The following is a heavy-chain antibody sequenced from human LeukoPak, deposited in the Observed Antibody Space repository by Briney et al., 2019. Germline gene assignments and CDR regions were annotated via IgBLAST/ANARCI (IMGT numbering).Heavy chain of an antibody. CDR2: IIPILGIV. D-gene: IGHD7-27*01. CDR1: GGTFSSYA. V-gene: IGHV1-69*04. J-gene: IGHJ3*02. Sequence: SVKVSCKASGGTFSSYAISWVRQAPGQGLEWMGRIIPILGIVNYAQKFQGRVTITADKSTTTAYMELSSLRSEDTAVYYCAREGLGIGAFDIWGQGTMVTVSS. CDR3: AREGLGIGAFDI.